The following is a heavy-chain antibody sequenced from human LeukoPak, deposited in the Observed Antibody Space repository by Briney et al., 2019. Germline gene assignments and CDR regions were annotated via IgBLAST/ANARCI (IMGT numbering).Heavy chain of an antibody. V-gene: IGHV3-23*01. J-gene: IGHJ4*02. CDR1: GFAFSSYA. CDR2: ISGSGSTT. Sequence: TGGSLRLSCAASGFAFSSYAMSWVRQAPGKGLEWVSAISGSGSTTYYTDSVKGRFTISRDNSKNTLYLQMNTLRAEDTAVYYCAKAAVPGSKYYFDYWGQGTLVSAS. CDR3: AKAAVPGSKYYFDY. D-gene: IGHD3-10*01.